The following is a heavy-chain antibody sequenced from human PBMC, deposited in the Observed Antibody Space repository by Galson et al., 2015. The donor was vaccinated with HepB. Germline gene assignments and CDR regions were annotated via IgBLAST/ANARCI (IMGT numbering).Heavy chain of an antibody. Sequence: SLRLSCAASGFNFNSYAMTWVRQAPGKGLEWVSSISGSGENTYYADSVKGRFTISRGNSMNTLYLQMNSLTVEDTAVYYCAKDRRTSGVWSDDYWGQGSLVTVSS. CDR3: AKDRRTSGVWSDDY. V-gene: IGHV3-23*01. CDR1: GFNFNSYA. J-gene: IGHJ4*02. D-gene: IGHD2-8*01. CDR2: ISGSGENT.